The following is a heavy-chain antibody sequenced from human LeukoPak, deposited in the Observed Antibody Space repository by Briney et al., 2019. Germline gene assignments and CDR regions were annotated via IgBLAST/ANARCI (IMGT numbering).Heavy chain of an antibody. V-gene: IGHV4-39*07. CDR2: IYYSGST. D-gene: IGHD1-26*01. CDR3: ARVRSYYGEVDY. J-gene: IGHJ4*02. Sequence: SETLSLTCTVSGGSISNSYYWGWIRQPPGKGLEWIGSIYYSGSTYYNPSLKSRVTRSVDTSKNQFSLKLSSVTAADTAVYYCARVRSYYGEVDYWGQGTLVTVSS. CDR1: GGSISNSYY.